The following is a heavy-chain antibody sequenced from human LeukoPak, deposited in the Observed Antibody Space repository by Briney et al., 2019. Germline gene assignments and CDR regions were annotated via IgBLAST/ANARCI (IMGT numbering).Heavy chain of an antibody. CDR1: GGPISSSNW. V-gene: IGHV4-4*02. CDR2: IYHSGST. CDR3: VREVPLGDGYYYYGMDV. Sequence: PSETLSLTCAVSGGPISSSNWWSWVRQPPGKGLEWIGEIYHSGSTNYNPSLKSRVTISVDKSKHQFSLKLSSVTAADTAVYYCVREVPLGDGYYYYGMDVWGKGTTVTVSS. J-gene: IGHJ6*04. D-gene: IGHD3-10*01.